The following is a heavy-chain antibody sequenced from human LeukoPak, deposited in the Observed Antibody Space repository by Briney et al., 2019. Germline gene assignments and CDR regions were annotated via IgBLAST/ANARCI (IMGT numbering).Heavy chain of an antibody. V-gene: IGHV4-4*02. CDR1: GGSISSSNW. D-gene: IGHD3-3*01. Sequence: PSETLSLTCAVSGGSISSSNWWSWVRQPPGKGLEWIGEIYHSGSTNYNPSLKSRVTISVDKSKNQFSLKLSSVTAADTAVYYCATWTIFGVTLTEYWGQGTLVTVSS. J-gene: IGHJ4*01. CDR2: IYHSGST. CDR3: ATWTIFGVTLTEY.